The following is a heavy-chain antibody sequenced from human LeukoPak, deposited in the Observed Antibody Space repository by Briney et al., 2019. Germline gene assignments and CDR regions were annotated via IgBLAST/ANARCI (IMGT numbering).Heavy chain of an antibody. V-gene: IGHV3-23*01. Sequence: GGSLRLSCEASGFTFSAYAMTWVRQAPGKGLEWVSAISGSGGSTYYADSVKGRFTISRDNSKNTLYLQMNSLRAEDTAVYYCAKGRDSIAAAGALDYWGQGTLVTVSS. J-gene: IGHJ4*02. CDR3: AKGRDSIAAAGALDY. CDR2: ISGSGGST. D-gene: IGHD6-13*01. CDR1: GFTFSAYA.